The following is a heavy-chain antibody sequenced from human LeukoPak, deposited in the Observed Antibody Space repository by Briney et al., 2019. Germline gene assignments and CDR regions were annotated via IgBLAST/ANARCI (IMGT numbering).Heavy chain of an antibody. CDR2: ISPSGGST. CDR3: ASSDDYGGNRALFY. V-gene: IGHV1-46*01. CDR1: GYTFTRYY. D-gene: IGHD4-23*01. J-gene: IGHJ4*02. Sequence: GASVKVSCKAFGYTFTRYYMHWVRQAPGQGPEWMGVISPSGGSTTYAQKFQGRVTMTRDMSTSTVYMELSSLRSEDTAVYYCASSDDYGGNRALFYWGQGTLVTVSS.